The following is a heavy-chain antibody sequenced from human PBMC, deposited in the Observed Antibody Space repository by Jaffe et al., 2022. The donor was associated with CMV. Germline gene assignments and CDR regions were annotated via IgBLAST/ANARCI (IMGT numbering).Heavy chain of an antibody. CDR3: ARLLGVLRFLEDMDV. CDR1: GGSISSSSYY. V-gene: IGHV4-39*01. D-gene: IGHD3-3*01. Sequence: QLQLQESGPGLVKPSETLSLTCTVSGGSISSSSYYWGWIRQPPGKGLEWIGSIYYSGSTYYNPSLKSRVTISVDTSKNQFSLKLSSVTAADTAVYYCARLLGVLRFLEDMDVWGKGTTVTVSS. J-gene: IGHJ6*03. CDR2: IYYSGST.